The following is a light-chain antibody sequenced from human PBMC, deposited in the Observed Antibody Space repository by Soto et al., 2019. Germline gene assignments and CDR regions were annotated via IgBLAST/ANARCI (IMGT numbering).Light chain of an antibody. V-gene: IGKV3-11*01. CDR1: QSFRGL. Sequence: EVVLTHSPVTLSLSPGERSTLSCRASQSFRGLLAWYQQKPGQAPRLLIYDASNRATGIPARFSGSGSGTDFTLTISSLEPEDFAVYYCQQRSNWPRTFGQGTKVDIK. CDR3: QQRSNWPRT. CDR2: DAS. J-gene: IGKJ1*01.